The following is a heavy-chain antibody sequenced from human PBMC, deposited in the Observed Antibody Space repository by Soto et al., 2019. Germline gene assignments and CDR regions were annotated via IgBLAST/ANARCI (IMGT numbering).Heavy chain of an antibody. CDR3: ARDLAAAILDY. CDR1: GFTFRSYW. Sequence: GGSLRLSCAASGFTFRSYWMSWVRQAPGKGLEWVSYISSSSSTIYYADSVKGRFTISRDNAKNSLYLQMNSLRAEDTAVYYCARDLAAAILDYWGKGTLVTVS. V-gene: IGHV3-48*01. D-gene: IGHD6-13*01. CDR2: ISSSSSTI. J-gene: IGHJ4*02.